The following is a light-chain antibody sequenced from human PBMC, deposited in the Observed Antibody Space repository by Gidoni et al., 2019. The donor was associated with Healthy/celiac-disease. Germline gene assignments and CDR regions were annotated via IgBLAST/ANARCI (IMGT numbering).Light chain of an antibody. CDR3: SSYTSSSTLVV. J-gene: IGLJ2*01. CDR1: SSDVGGYNY. Sequence: QSALPQPASVSGSPRQSITISCTGTSSDVGGYNYVSWYQQHPGKAPKLMIYEVSNRPSGVSNRFSGSKSGNTASLTISGLQAEDEADYYCSSYTSSSTLVVFGGGTKLTVL. CDR2: EVS. V-gene: IGLV2-14*01.